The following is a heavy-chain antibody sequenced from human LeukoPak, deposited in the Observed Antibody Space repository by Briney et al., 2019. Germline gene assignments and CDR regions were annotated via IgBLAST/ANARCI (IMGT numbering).Heavy chain of an antibody. CDR1: GGSISNYY. CDR3: ARVWSSGWYSPAEYFQH. J-gene: IGHJ1*01. Sequence: SETLSLTCTVSGGSISNYYWNWIRQPPGKGLEWIGYIYYTGNTNYNPSLKSRVTISVDTSKNQFSLKLSSVTAADTAVYYCARVWSSGWYSPAEYFQHWGQGTLVTVSS. V-gene: IGHV4-59*12. D-gene: IGHD6-19*01. CDR2: IYYTGNT.